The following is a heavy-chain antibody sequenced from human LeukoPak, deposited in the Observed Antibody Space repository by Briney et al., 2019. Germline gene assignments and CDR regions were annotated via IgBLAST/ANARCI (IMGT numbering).Heavy chain of an antibody. D-gene: IGHD5-18*01. J-gene: IGHJ4*02. V-gene: IGHV5-51*01. CDR3: ASGGYSHATTFDY. CDR1: GYRCTSCW. CDR2: INPGDSDT. Sequence: GESLKISCKGSGYRCTSCWIGWVRQMPGKGLEWMGIINPGDSDTRYSPSFQGQVTISADKSISTAYLQWSSLKASDTAMYYCASGGYSHATTFDYWGQGTLVTVSS.